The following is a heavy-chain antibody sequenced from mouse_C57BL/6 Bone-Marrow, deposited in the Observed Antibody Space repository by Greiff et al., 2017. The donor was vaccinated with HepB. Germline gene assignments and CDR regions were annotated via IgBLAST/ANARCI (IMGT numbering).Heavy chain of an antibody. J-gene: IGHJ2*01. CDR2: IDPSDSYT. CDR1: GYTFTSYW. V-gene: IGHV1-69*01. CDR3: ARRYYSNYEGDYFDY. Sequence: VQLQQPGAELVMPGASVKLSCKASGYTFTSYWMHWVKQRPGQGLEWIGEIDPSDSYTNYNQKFKGKSTLTVDKSSSTAYMQLSSLTSEDSAVYYCARRYYSNYEGDYFDYWGQDTTLTVSS. D-gene: IGHD2-5*01.